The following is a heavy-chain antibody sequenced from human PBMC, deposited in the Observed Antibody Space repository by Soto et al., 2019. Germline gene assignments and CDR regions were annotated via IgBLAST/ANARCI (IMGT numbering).Heavy chain of an antibody. V-gene: IGHV4-39*01. Sequence: SLTCTVSGGSISSSSYYWGWIRQPPGKGLEWIGGIYYSGTTYYNPSLKSRVTMSVDTSKSQFSLKLSSVTAADTAVYYCARTCCISSWCAAVGHMDVWGTGTTVTVSS. J-gene: IGHJ6*03. CDR1: GGSISSSSYY. CDR3: ARTCCISSWCAAVGHMDV. D-gene: IGHD6-13*01. CDR2: IYYSGTT.